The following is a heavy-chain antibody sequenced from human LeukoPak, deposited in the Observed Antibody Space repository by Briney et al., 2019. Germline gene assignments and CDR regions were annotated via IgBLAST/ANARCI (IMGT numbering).Heavy chain of an antibody. CDR1: GFTFSFHG. J-gene: IGHJ4*02. Sequence: WGSLRLSCAASGFTFSFHGMHWVRQAPGKGLEWVGLISFDGSNQYYADSVKGRFTISRDNSKNTLDLQMNRLSPEDTAAYYCVKDIKKTYGIFDDWGQGTLVSVSS. CDR2: ISFDGSNQ. CDR3: VKDIKKTYGIFDD. V-gene: IGHV3-30*18. D-gene: IGHD2-21*01.